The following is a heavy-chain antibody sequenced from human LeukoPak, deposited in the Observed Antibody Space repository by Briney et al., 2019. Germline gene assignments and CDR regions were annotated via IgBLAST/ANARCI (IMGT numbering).Heavy chain of an antibody. Sequence: SETLSLTCTVSGGSISSGSYYWSWIRQPPGKGLEWIGYIYYSGSTNYNPSLKSRVTISVDTSKNQFFLKLSSVTAADTAVYYCAREGIAAGDAFDIWGQGTMVTVSS. D-gene: IGHD6-13*01. J-gene: IGHJ3*02. CDR1: GGSISSGSYY. CDR2: IYYSGST. V-gene: IGHV4-61*01. CDR3: AREGIAAGDAFDI.